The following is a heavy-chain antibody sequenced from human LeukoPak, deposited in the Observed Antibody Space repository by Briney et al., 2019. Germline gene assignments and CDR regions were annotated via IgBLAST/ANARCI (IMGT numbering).Heavy chain of an antibody. J-gene: IGHJ4*02. CDR2: IIPIFGIA. V-gene: IGHV1-69*17. CDR1: GGTLSRYA. D-gene: IGHD3-22*01. CDR3: ARDNDYDSSGYYYY. Sequence: GSSVKVSRKASGGTLSRYAISWVRQAPAHGLEWMGRIIPIFGIANYAQKFQGRVTITADKSTSTAYMELSSLRSEDTAVYYCARDNDYDSSGYYYYWGQGTLVTVSS.